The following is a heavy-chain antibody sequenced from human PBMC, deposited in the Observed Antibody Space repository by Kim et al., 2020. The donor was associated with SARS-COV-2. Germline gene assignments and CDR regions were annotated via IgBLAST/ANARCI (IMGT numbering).Heavy chain of an antibody. CDR2: ISYDGSNK. Sequence: GGSLRLSCAASGFTFSSYAMHWVRQAPGKGLEWVAVISYDGSNKYYADSVKGRFTISRDNSKNTLYLQMNSLRAEDTAVYYCAGDVWSGYSITYFDYWG. V-gene: IGHV3-30-3*01. CDR3: AGDVWSGYSITYFDY. CDR1: GFTFSSYA. D-gene: IGHD3-3*01. J-gene: IGHJ4*01.